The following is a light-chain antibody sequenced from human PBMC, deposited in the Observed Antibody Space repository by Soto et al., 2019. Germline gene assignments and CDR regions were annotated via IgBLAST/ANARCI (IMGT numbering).Light chain of an antibody. V-gene: IGLV2-23*01. Sequence: QSALTQPASASGSPGQSITISCTGTSRDVGSYNLVSWYQQHPGKAPKLMIYEGSKRPSGVSNRFSGSKSGNTASLTISGLQAEDEADYYCCSYAGSVVFGGGTKLTVL. J-gene: IGLJ2*01. CDR3: CSYAGSVV. CDR1: SRDVGSYNL. CDR2: EGS.